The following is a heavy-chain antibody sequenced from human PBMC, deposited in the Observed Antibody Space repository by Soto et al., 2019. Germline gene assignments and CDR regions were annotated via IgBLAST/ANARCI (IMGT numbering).Heavy chain of an antibody. CDR2: IYYSGST. CDR3: AREPRYYYDSSGYTYYFDY. Sequence: SEALSLTCTVSGGSISSYYWIWIRQPPGEGLEWIGYIYYSGSTNYNPSLKSRVTISVDTSKNQFSLKLSSVTAADTAVYYCAREPRYYYDSSGYTYYFDYWGQGTLVTVSS. J-gene: IGHJ4*02. V-gene: IGHV4-59*01. CDR1: GGSISSYY. D-gene: IGHD3-22*01.